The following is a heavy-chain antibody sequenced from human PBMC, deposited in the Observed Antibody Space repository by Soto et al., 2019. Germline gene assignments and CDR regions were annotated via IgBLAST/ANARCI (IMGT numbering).Heavy chain of an antibody. CDR2: IIPKLGSA. V-gene: IGHV1-69*01. Sequence: QVQLVQSGAEVLKPGSSVQVSCKASGGGNLRDYRTTWVRQAPGQGLEWMGGIIPKLGSANYAQNFQGRVTITADESTSTVFMELRSLRSEDTAVYYCARGGDGYNFGVVYWGQGTPVTVSS. CDR3: ARGGDGYNFGVVY. J-gene: IGHJ4*02. CDR1: GGGNLRDYR. D-gene: IGHD2-21*01.